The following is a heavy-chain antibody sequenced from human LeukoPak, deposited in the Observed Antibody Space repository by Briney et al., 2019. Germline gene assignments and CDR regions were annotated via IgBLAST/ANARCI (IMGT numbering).Heavy chain of an antibody. D-gene: IGHD1-26*01. J-gene: IGHJ6*03. CDR3: ARDRSGSFFYYYYYMDV. CDR2: IKQDGSEK. Sequence: GGSLRLSCAASGFTFSSYGMSWVRQAPGKGLEWVANIKQDGSEKYYVDSVKGRFTISRDNAKNSLYLQMNSLRAEDTAVYYCARDRSGSFFYYYYYMDVWGKGTTVTISS. CDR1: GFTFSSYG. V-gene: IGHV3-7*01.